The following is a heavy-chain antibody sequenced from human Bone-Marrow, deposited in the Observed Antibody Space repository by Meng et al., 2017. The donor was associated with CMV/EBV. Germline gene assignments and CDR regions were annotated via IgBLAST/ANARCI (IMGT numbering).Heavy chain of an antibody. D-gene: IGHD2-8*01. V-gene: IGHV4-59*01. CDR2: VFHTGST. CDR1: GGSISSYY. CDR3: ARGRSCLNGVCYEDHNYFGP. Sequence: SETLSLTCTVSGGSISSYYGSWIRQPPGKGLEWIGNVFHTGSTNYNPSLKNRVTISMDTSKNQLSLKLNSLSAADTAVYFCARGRSCLNGVCYEDHNYFGPWGQGPLVTVPS. J-gene: IGHJ5*02.